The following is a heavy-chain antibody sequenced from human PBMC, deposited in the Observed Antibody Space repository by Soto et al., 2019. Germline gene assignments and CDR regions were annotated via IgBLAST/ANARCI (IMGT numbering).Heavy chain of an antibody. Sequence: EQLLESGGGLVRPGGSLRLSCAASGFTFRSYAMSWVRQAPGKGLEWVSAITASADTTYYADSVKGRFTISRDNSKNTMYVRMNSLRGEDTAVYYCARVRPLRDCTRTSCLGAFDIWCQGTMVTVS. CDR2: ITASADTT. CDR1: GFTFRSYA. V-gene: IGHV3-23*01. CDR3: ARVRPLRDCTRTSCLGAFDI. D-gene: IGHD2-2*01. J-gene: IGHJ3*02.